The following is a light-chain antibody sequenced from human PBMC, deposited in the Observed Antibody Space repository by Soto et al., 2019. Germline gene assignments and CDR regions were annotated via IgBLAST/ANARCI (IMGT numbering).Light chain of an antibody. V-gene: IGKV1-5*03. CDR1: QKINTW. CDR3: QQYEIYPLT. CDR2: EAS. Sequence: IQMTRSPSTLSASVGDRVTITCRASQKINTWVAWYQQRPGKAPKLLIYEASSLEPGVPSRFGGSGSGTDFTLTISSLQPDDFATYYCQQYEIYPLTFGGGTQVA. J-gene: IGKJ4*01.